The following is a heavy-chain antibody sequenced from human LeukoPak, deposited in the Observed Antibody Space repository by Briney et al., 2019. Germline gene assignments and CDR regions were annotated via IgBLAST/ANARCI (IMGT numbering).Heavy chain of an antibody. CDR1: GGPISSGGYS. CDR2: IYHSGST. J-gene: IGHJ4*02. V-gene: IGHV4-30-2*01. Sequence: PSQTLSLTCAVSGGPISSGGYSWSWIRQPPGKGLEWIGYIYHSGSTHYNPSLKSRVTISVDRSKNQFSLKLSSVTAADTAVYYCARRSQAMSASLDYWGQGTLVTVSS. CDR3: ARRSQAMSASLDY. D-gene: IGHD2-2*01.